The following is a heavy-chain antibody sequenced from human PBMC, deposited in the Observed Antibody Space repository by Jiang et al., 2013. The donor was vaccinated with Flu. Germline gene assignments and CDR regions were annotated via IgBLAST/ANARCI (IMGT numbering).Heavy chain of an antibody. V-gene: IGHV1-69*04. D-gene: IGHD3-22*01. CDR1: GDTFSSHT. CDR3: ARGGNGGYPGYFDS. CDR2: VIPMIGIA. J-gene: IGHJ4*02. Sequence: SGAEVKKPGSSVQVSCKSSGDTFSSHTIHWVRQAPGQGLQWVGRVIPMIGIATYAENLQGRVTITADKSTSTAHLEVNSLTSADTAVYYCARGGNGGYPGYFDSWGQGTLVTVSS.